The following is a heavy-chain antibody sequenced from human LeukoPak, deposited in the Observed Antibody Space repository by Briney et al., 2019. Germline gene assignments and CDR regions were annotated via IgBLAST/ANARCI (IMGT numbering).Heavy chain of an antibody. CDR3: ARHGKDYYDSSGYYYN. Sequence: GESLKISCAGSGYSFTSYWIGWVRQMPGKGLEWMGIIYPGDSDTRYSPSFQGQVTISADKSISTAYLQWSSLKASDTAMYYCARHGKDYYDSSGYYYNWGQGTLVTVSS. D-gene: IGHD3-22*01. CDR2: IYPGDSDT. V-gene: IGHV5-51*01. CDR1: GYSFTSYW. J-gene: IGHJ4*02.